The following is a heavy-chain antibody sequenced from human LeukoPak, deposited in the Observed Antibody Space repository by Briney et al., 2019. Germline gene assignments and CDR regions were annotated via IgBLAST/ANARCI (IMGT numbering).Heavy chain of an antibody. Sequence: GGSLRLSCAGSGFRFTSYSLTWVRQAPGKGLEWVSSVSPSSSYIFYADSVRGRFTISRENAKNSLYLQMNSLRAGDTAIYYCASGIVGAINLYDYWGQGTLVTVSS. D-gene: IGHD1-26*01. CDR2: VSPSSSYI. CDR1: GFRFTSYS. J-gene: IGHJ4*02. V-gene: IGHV3-21*01. CDR3: ASGIVGAINLYDY.